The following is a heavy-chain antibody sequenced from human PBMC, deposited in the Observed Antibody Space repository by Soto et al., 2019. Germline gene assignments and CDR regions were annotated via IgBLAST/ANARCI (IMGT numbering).Heavy chain of an antibody. Sequence: ASVKVSCKASGYTFTSYGIGWVRQAPGQGLEWMGWISAYNGNTNYAQKLQGRVTMTTDTSTSTAYMELRSLRSDDTAVYYCARVKGSGYHNLFDPWGQGTLVTGSS. CDR2: ISAYNGNT. CDR3: ARVKGSGYHNLFDP. J-gene: IGHJ5*02. CDR1: GYTFTSYG. V-gene: IGHV1-18*01. D-gene: IGHD3-22*01.